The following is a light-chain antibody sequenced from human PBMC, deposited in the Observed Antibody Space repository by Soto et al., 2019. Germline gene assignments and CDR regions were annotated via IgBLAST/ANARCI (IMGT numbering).Light chain of an antibody. CDR3: QQSYRTLWT. CDR1: QSGSRY. V-gene: IGKV1-39*01. J-gene: IGKJ1*01. Sequence: DIQMTQSPSTLSASVGDRVTITFRGSQSGSRYLNWYQHKPGRAPRLLIYAASTLQSGVPSRFRGSGSGTEFTLTISSLQPEDYATYYCQQSYRTLWTFGQGTKVDIK. CDR2: AAS.